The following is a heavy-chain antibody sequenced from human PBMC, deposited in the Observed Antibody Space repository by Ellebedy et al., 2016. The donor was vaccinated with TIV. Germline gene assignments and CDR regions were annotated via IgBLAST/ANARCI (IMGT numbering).Heavy chain of an antibody. D-gene: IGHD4-17*01. Sequence: PGGSLRLSCAASGFSFRSYWMSWVRQAPGKGLEWVANIYQDGSDQYYVDSVKGRFTISRDNANKSLFLQMNNLRVEETAVYYCARRGSYGDYAVQINSWFDTWGRGTLVTVSS. V-gene: IGHV3-7*01. CDR3: ARRGSYGDYAVQINSWFDT. J-gene: IGHJ5*02. CDR2: IYQDGSDQ. CDR1: GFSFRSYW.